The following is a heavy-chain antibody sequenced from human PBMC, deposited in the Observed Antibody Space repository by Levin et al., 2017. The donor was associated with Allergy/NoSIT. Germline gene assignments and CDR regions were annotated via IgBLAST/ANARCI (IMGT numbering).Heavy chain of an antibody. Sequence: SGPTLVKPTQTLTLTCTFSGFSLSTSGVGVGWIRQPPGKALEWLALIYWDDDKRYSPSLKSRLTIIEDTSKNQVVLTMINMDPVDTCTYYCAHRVRIAPQGEDAFDIWGQGTMVTVSS. CDR3: AHRVRIAPQGEDAFDI. D-gene: IGHD6-6*01. V-gene: IGHV2-5*02. J-gene: IGHJ3*02. CDR1: GFSLSTSGVG. CDR2: IYWDDDK.